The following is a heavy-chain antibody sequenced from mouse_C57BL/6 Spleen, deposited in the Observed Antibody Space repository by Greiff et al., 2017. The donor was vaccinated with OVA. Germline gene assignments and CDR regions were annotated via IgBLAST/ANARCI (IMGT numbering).Heavy chain of an antibody. CDR2: INPNNGGT. D-gene: IGHD1-1*02. Sequence: DVQLQESGPELVKPGASVKIPCKASGYTFTDYNMDWVKQSHGKSLEWIGDINPNNGGTIYNQKFKGKATLTVDKSSSTAYMELRSLTSEDTAVYYCARGLLGWAWFAYWGQGTLVTVSA. CDR1: GYTFTDYN. CDR3: ARGLLGWAWFAY. V-gene: IGHV1-18*01. J-gene: IGHJ3*01.